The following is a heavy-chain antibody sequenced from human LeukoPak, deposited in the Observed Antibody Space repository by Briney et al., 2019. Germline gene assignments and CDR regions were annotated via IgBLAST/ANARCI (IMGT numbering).Heavy chain of an antibody. V-gene: IGHV3-7*01. D-gene: IGHD4-17*01. Sequence: GGSLRLSCAASGFTFSSYWMSWVRQTPGKGLEWVANIKQDGSEKYYVDSVKGRFTISRDNAKNSLYLQMNSLRAEDTAVYYCARVGRYGDKAFDYWGQGTLVTVSS. CDR3: ARVGRYGDKAFDY. CDR1: GFTFSSYW. CDR2: IKQDGSEK. J-gene: IGHJ4*02.